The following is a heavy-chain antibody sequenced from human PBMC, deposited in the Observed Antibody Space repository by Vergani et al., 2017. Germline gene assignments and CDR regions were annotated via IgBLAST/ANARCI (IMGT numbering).Heavy chain of an antibody. CDR1: GYSFTSYW. J-gene: IGHJ4*02. Sequence: EVQLVQSGAEVKKPGESLKISCKGSGYSFTSYWIGWVRQMPGKGLEWMGIIYPGDSDTRYSPSFQGQVTISADKSISTAYLQWSSLKASDTAMYYCAGLSIAARPGYYFDYWGQGTLVTVSS. D-gene: IGHD6-6*01. V-gene: IGHV5-51*01. CDR3: AGLSIAARPGYYFDY. CDR2: IYPGDSDT.